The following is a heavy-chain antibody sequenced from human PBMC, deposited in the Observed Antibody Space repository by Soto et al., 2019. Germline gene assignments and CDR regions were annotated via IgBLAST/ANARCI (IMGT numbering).Heavy chain of an antibody. CDR3: AKDYIRWAQP. Sequence: RGALGLSCAASGFTFSDYGMSWVRQAPGKGLEWVSAISGSGSTFYADSVKGRFTISRDNSKKTLFLQMNSLRAQDTAVYYCAKDYIRWAQPWGQGTMVTVSS. CDR1: GFTFSDYG. D-gene: IGHD1-20*01. CDR2: ISGSGST. V-gene: IGHV3-23*01. J-gene: IGHJ5*02.